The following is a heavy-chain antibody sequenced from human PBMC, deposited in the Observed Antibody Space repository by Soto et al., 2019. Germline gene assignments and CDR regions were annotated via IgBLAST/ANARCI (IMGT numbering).Heavy chain of an antibody. CDR3: ARSSYTIFGVVTRTVYGMDV. CDR1: GGTFSSYA. CDR2: IIPIFGTA. Sequence: GASVKVSCKASGGTFSSYAISWVRQAPGQGLEWMGGIIPIFGTANYAQKFQGRVTITADESTSTAYMELSSLRSEDTAVYYCARSSYTIFGVVTRTVYGMDVWGQGTTVTVSS. D-gene: IGHD3-3*01. J-gene: IGHJ6*02. V-gene: IGHV1-69*13.